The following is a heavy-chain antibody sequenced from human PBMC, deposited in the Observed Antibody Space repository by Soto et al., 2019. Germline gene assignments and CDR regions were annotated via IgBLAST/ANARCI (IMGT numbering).Heavy chain of an antibody. CDR2: IYRGDSDI. J-gene: IGHJ4*02. CDR1: GCRVTSSW. Sequence: SGKSSCEGPGCRVTSSWLACVRQMPGKGLEWMGIIYRGDSDIRYSPSFQGQVTISTDKSISTAYLQWNSLKASDTAMYYCATVRHSYLSFDYWGQGTLVTVSS. D-gene: IGHD5-18*01. CDR3: ATVRHSYLSFDY. V-gene: IGHV5-51*01.